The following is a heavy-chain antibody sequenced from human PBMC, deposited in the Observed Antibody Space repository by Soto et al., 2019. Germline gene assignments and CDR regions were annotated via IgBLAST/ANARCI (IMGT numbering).Heavy chain of an antibody. Sequence: SETLTPTVAVSGGAISSSTWWSCVRQPPGKGLERIGEIYHSASTNYNPSLKSRVTISVDKSKNQFSLKLSSVTAADTAVYYCARVWFGEYMDYYYGMDVWGQGTTVTVSS. CDR1: GGAISSSTW. CDR2: IYHSAST. CDR3: ARVWFGEYMDYYYGMDV. J-gene: IGHJ6*02. D-gene: IGHD3-10*01. V-gene: IGHV4-4*02.